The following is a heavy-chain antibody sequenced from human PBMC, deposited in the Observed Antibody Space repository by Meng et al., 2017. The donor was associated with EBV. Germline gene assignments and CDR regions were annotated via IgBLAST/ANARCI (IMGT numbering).Heavy chain of an antibody. V-gene: IGHV1-69*01. D-gene: IGHD3-10*01. CDR2: FLPRLGAP. Sequence: QVRSGQSAAGVRKPGSSVKVSCKTSGGPFRNYAISWVRQAPGQGLEWLGGFLPRLGAPNYAQKFHGGVKITADESTSTHYMDLSSLRSEDTAIYYCASESGRGYTPDYWGQGTLVTVSS. CDR1: GGPFRNYA. CDR3: ASESGRGYTPDY. J-gene: IGHJ4*02.